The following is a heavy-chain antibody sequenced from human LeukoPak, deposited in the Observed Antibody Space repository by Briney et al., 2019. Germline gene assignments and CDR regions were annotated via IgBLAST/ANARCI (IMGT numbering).Heavy chain of an antibody. D-gene: IGHD1-20*01. CDR1: GFTFSKYA. V-gene: IGHV3-74*01. CDR2: IKSDGITI. CDR3: LRDLNWSLDQ. J-gene: IGHJ4*02. Sequence: PGGSLRLSCAASGFTFSKYAISWVRQAPGKGLEWVSRIKSDGITITYADSVKGRFTISRDNAKNTLYLQMNSLRAEDTAVYYCLRDLNWSLDQWGQGTLVTVSS.